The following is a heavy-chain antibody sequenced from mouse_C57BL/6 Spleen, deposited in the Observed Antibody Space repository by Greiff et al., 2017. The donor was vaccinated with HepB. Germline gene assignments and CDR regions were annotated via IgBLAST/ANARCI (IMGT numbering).Heavy chain of an antibody. CDR3: ARGYYYGSSSYAMDY. V-gene: IGHV5-17*01. J-gene: IGHJ4*01. D-gene: IGHD1-1*01. Sequence: DVMLVESGGGLVKPGGSLKLSCAASGFTFSDYGMHWVRQAPEKGLEWVAYISSGSSTIYYADTVKGRFTISRDNAKNTLFLQMTSLRSEDTAMYYCARGYYYGSSSYAMDYWGQGTSVTVSS. CDR2: ISSGSSTI. CDR1: GFTFSDYG.